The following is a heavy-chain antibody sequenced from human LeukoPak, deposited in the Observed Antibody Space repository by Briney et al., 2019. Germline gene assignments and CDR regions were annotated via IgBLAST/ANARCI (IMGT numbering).Heavy chain of an antibody. CDR3: TSSTMVRGVTIYWYFDL. J-gene: IGHJ2*01. Sequence: GGSLRLSCAASGFTFSNAWMSWVRQAPGKGLEWVGRIKSKTDGGTTDYAAPVKGRFTISRDDSKNTLYLQMNSLKTEDTAVYYCTSSTMVRGVTIYWYFDLWGCGTLVTVSS. D-gene: IGHD3-10*01. V-gene: IGHV3-15*01. CDR1: GFTFSNAW. CDR2: IKSKTDGGTT.